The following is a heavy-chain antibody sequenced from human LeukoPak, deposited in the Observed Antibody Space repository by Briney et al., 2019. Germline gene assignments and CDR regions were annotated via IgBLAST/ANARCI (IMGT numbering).Heavy chain of an antibody. CDR2: ISSSSSDI. CDR1: GFSFKDYY. V-gene: IGHV3-11*04. D-gene: IGHD6-19*01. Sequence: PGGSLRLSCAASGFSFKDYYMTWIRQAPGKGLEWVSHISSSSSDIYYADSVKGRFTISRDNAKNSLYLQMNSLRAEDTAVYYCARSRTGQCLALGPWGKGPGVRVSS. CDR3: ARSRTGQCLALGP. J-gene: IGHJ6*04.